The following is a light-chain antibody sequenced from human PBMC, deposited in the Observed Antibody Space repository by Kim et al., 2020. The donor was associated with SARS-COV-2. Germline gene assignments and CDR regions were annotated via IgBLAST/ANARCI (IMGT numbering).Light chain of an antibody. CDR3: QQRDTRPYT. CDR1: QTVNSD. CDR2: DIS. J-gene: IGKJ2*01. Sequence: SLSPGERATPSGRASQTVNSDLAWYEQKPGQAPRLLIYDISNRATGIPARFSGSGTGTDFTLTISSLETEDSAVYYCQQRDTRPYTFGQGTKLEI. V-gene: IGKV3D-11*02.